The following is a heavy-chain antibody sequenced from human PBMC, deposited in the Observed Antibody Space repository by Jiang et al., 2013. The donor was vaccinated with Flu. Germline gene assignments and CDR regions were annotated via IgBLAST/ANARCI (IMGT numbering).Heavy chain of an antibody. D-gene: IGHD2-15*01. CDR3: ARGCHCSGGSRMGERVLVDY. CDR2: INPSGGST. V-gene: IGHV1-46*03. CDR1: GYTFTSYY. J-gene: IGHJ4*02. Sequence: SGAEVKKPGASVKVSCKASGYTFTSYYMHWVRQAPGQGLEWMGIINPSGGSTSYAQKFQGRVTMTRDTSTSTVYMELSSLRSEDTAVYYCARGCHCSGGSRMGERVLVDYWGQGTLVTVSS.